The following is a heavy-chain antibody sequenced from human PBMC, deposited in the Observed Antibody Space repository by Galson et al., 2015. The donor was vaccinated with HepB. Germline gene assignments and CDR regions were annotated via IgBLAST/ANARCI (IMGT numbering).Heavy chain of an antibody. D-gene: IGHD1-1*01. CDR3: ARVPPPYNWNAVDY. V-gene: IGHV3-21*01. J-gene: IGHJ4*02. CDR2: ISNNSSYM. CDR1: GFIFSGSS. Sequence: SLRLSCAASGFIFSGSSMNWVRQAPGKGLEWVSSISNNSSYMYYADSVKGRFTISRDNAKNSLYLQMHSLRAEDTAVYYCARVPPPYNWNAVDYWGQGTLVTVSS.